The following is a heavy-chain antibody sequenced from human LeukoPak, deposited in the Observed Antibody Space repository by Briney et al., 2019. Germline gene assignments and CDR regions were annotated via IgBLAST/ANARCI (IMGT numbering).Heavy chain of an antibody. Sequence: SETLSLTCTVSGGSISSNGYYWGWIRPSPGEGLEWIGNIYYSGITYYNASIKSRVTISVDTSKNQFSLKLSSVTAADTAVYYCFYSSSWYHYYYMDVWGKGTTVTVSS. J-gene: IGHJ6*03. D-gene: IGHD6-13*01. CDR3: FYSSSWYHYYYMDV. V-gene: IGHV4-39*03. CDR1: GGSISSNGYY. CDR2: IYYSGIT.